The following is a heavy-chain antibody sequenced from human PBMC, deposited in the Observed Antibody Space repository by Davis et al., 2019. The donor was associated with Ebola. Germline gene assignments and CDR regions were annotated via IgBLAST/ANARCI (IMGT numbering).Heavy chain of an antibody. J-gene: IGHJ5*02. CDR2: IYYSGST. CDR1: GYSISTGYY. D-gene: IGHD3-3*01. CDR3: ARDKVLEWFPPGWFDP. V-gene: IGHV4-38-2*02. Sequence: SETLSLTCTVSGYSISTGYYWGWIRQPPGKGLEWIGNIYYSGSTYYNPSLKSRVTISVDTSKIQFSLKLSSVTAADTAVYYCARDKVLEWFPPGWFDPWGQGTLVTVSS.